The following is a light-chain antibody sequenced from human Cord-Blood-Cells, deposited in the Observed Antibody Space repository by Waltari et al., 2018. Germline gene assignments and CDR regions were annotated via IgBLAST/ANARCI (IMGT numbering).Light chain of an antibody. CDR2: EGS. V-gene: IGLV2-23*01. CDR3: CSDAGSSTWV. CDR1: SSDVGSYNL. Sequence: QSALTQPASVSGSPGQSITISCTGTSSDVGSYNLVSWYQQHPGKAPKLMIYEGSKRLAGVSIRFSGSKSGNTASLTISGLQAEDEADYYCCSDAGSSTWVFGGGTKLTVL. J-gene: IGLJ3*02.